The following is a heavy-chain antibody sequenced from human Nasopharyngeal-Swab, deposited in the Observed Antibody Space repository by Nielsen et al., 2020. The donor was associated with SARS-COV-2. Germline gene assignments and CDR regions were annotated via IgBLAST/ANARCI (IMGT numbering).Heavy chain of an antibody. CDR1: GFGFSAHY. Sequence: GGSLRLSCAASGFGFSAHYMDWVRQAPGMGLEWVGRIRNKDKRYTTEYAASVKGRFTISRDDSKNSLYLQMNSLKTEDAAVYYCVRLGPYCGDDCYSRFFDYWGQGTLVTVSS. D-gene: IGHD2-21*02. CDR3: VRLGPYCGDDCYSRFFDY. J-gene: IGHJ4*02. CDR2: IRNKDKRYTT. V-gene: IGHV3-72*01.